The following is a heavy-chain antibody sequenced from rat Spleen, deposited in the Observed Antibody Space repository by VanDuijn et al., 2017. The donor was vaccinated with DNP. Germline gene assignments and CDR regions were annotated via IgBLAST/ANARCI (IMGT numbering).Heavy chain of an antibody. CDR2: IFYDGGRT. V-gene: IGHV5S10*01. D-gene: IGHD1-2*01. CDR3: TTQGLITMAPKWSAY. Sequence: EVQLVESGGGLVQPGRSLKLSCAASEFTFSDYNMAWVRQAPKKGLEWVATIFYDGGRTSYRDSVKGRFTISRDNAKTTLYLQMDSLRSEDTATYYCTTQGLITMAPKWSAYWGQGTLVTVSS. J-gene: IGHJ3*01. CDR1: EFTFSDYN.